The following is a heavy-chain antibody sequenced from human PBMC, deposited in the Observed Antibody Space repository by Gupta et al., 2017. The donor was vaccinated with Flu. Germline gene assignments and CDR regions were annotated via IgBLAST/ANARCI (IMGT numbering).Heavy chain of an antibody. V-gene: IGHV3-23*01. J-gene: IGHJ4*02. CDR2: ISGSGGST. Sequence: EVQLLESGGGLVQPGGSLRLSCAASGFTFSYYAMSWVRQAPGKGLEWVSTISGSGGSTYYADSVKGRFTISRDNSKNTLYLQMNSLRAEDTAVYYCARGYCSSTSCYQYYFDYWGQGTLVTVSS. CDR3: ARGYCSSTSCYQYYFDY. D-gene: IGHD2-2*01. CDR1: GFTFSYYA.